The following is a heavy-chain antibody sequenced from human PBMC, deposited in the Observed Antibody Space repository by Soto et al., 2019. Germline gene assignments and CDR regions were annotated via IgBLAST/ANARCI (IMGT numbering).Heavy chain of an antibody. V-gene: IGHV5-51*01. CDR2: IFPGDSDT. CDR3: ARQSGMDV. Sequence: PGEALKISCNTSGYNFAGYWIGWVRQVPGKGLEWLGIIFPGDSDTKYSPSFQGQVIISADKSIRTAYLQWSSLKASDTAIYYCARQSGMDVWGQGTTVTVSS. J-gene: IGHJ6*02. CDR1: GYNFAGYW. D-gene: IGHD5-12*01.